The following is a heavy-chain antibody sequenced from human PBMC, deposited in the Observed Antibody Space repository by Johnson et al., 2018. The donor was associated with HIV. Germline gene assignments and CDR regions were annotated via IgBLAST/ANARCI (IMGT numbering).Heavy chain of an antibody. CDR3: ARDLGRLISYGLDAFDI. D-gene: IGHD5-18*01. V-gene: IGHV3-23*04. J-gene: IGHJ3*02. CDR2: ISGSGSST. CDR1: GFTFSSYA. Sequence: VQLVESGGGVVQPGGSLRLSCAASGFTFSSYAMSWVRQAPGKGLEWVSAISGSGSSTYYADSVKGRFTISRDNSKNTLYLQMNSLRAEDTVVYYCARDLGRLISYGLDAFDIWGQGTMVTVSS.